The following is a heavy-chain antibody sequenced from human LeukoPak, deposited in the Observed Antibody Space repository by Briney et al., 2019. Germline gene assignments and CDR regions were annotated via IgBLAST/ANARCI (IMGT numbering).Heavy chain of an antibody. J-gene: IGHJ6*03. Sequence: PSETLSLTCTVSGGSISSGSYYWSWIRQPAGKGLEWIGRIYTSGSTNYNPSLKSRVTISVDTSKNQFSLKLSSVTAADTAVYYYARDLNYDSSGYENYYYMDVWGKGTTVTVSS. V-gene: IGHV4-61*02. CDR3: ARDLNYDSSGYENYYYMDV. D-gene: IGHD3-22*01. CDR1: GGSISSGSYY. CDR2: IYTSGST.